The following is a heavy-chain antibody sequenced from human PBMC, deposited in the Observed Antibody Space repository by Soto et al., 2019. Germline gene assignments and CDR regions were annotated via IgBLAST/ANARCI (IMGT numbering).Heavy chain of an antibody. J-gene: IGHJ3*02. CDR1: GGSINFNTYY. D-gene: IGHD2-15*01. CDR3: ARRGTTGYCSGDTCYSGALDI. V-gene: IGHV4-39*01. CDR2: VYYSGST. Sequence: PSDTLSLTCFVSGGSINFNTYYWGWIRQAPGKGLEWIGNVYYSGSTNYNPSLKSRVTISIDTSKNQFSLKLSSVTAADTAVYYCARRGTTGYCSGDTCYSGALDIWGQGTMVTVS.